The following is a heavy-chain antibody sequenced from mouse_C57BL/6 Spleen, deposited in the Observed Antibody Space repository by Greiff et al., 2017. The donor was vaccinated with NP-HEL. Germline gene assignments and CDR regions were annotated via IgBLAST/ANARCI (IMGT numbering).Heavy chain of an antibody. D-gene: IGHD2-3*01. CDR1: GYTFTSYW. CDR3: TGYYDYFDY. Sequence: VQLQQSGTVLAMRGASVKMSCKTSGYTFTSYWMHWVKQRPGRGMDGTGYAYPGNSDTSTNHKFKGKTKLTAFTSTSTAYMELSSLTNKDSAVYYCTGYYDYFDYWGQGTTLTVSS. J-gene: IGHJ2*01. V-gene: IGHV1-5*01. CDR2: AYPGNSDT.